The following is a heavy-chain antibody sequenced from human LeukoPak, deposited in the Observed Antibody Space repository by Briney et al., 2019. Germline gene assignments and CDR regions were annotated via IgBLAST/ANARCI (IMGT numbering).Heavy chain of an antibody. J-gene: IGHJ4*02. V-gene: IGHV5-51*01. CDR1: GYSFTTYW. D-gene: IGHD1-26*01. CDR2: IYPGDSDT. CDR3: ARLSIVGATLNFFDY. Sequence: GESLKISCKGSGYSFTTYWIVWVRQMPGKGLEWMGIIYPGDSDTRYSPSFQGQVTISANKSINTAYLQWSSLKASDSAIYYCARLSIVGATLNFFDYWGQGTLVTVSS.